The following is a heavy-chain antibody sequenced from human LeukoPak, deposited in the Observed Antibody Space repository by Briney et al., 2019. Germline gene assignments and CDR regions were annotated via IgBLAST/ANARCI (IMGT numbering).Heavy chain of an antibody. D-gene: IGHD5-12*01. J-gene: IGHJ4*02. CDR1: GLSFSNYE. CDR3: ASRQPYYGYGY. Sequence: HSGGSLRLSCVVSGLSFSNYEMNWVRQFPGKGLEWVSYISSDGNTIHYADSVKGRFTFSRDNAKRSVYLQMNGLRAEDTAVYYCASRQPYYGYGYWGRGTQVTVSS. CDR2: ISSDGNTI. V-gene: IGHV3-48*03.